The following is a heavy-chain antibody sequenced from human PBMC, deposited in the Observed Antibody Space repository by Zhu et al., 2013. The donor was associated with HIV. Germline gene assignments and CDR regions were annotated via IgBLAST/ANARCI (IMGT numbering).Heavy chain of an antibody. CDR3: VRDDGHTGYYYAMDV. J-gene: IGHJ6*02. CDR2: ISGFNGNT. V-gene: IGHV1-18*01. Sequence: QAQLVQSGVEVKKPGASVKVSCKASGYTFTNFGITWVRQAPGQGLEWMGWISGFNGNTNYAQKFQGRVTMTIDTSTSTAYMDLRSLKSDDTAVYYCVRDDGHTGYYYAMDVWGQGTLVTVSS. D-gene: IGHD4-17*01. CDR1: GYTFTNFG.